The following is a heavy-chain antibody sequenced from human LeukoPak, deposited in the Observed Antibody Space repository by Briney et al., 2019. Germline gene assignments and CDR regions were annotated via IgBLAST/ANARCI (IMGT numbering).Heavy chain of an antibody. CDR3: ARRPNYYDSSGYVGAFDI. Sequence: SVKVSCKASGGTFSSYTISWVRQAPGQGLEWMGGIIPIFGTANYAQKFQGRVTITADESTSTAYMELSSLRSEDTAVYYCARRPNYYDSSGYVGAFDIWGQGTMVTVSS. J-gene: IGHJ3*02. D-gene: IGHD3-22*01. CDR2: IIPIFGTA. V-gene: IGHV1-69*13. CDR1: GGTFSSYT.